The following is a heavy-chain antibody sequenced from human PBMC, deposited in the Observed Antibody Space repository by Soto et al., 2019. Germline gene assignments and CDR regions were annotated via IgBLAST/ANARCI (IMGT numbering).Heavy chain of an antibody. V-gene: IGHV3-30-3*01. CDR3: ARDRSARGTFDP. Sequence: PGGSLRLSCAASGFTFSSYAMHWVRQAPGKGLEWVAVISYDGSNKYYADSVKGRYTNSRDNSKNTLYLQMNSLRAEDTAVYYCARDRSARGTFDPWGQGTLVTVSS. D-gene: IGHD3-16*01. CDR1: GFTFSSYA. J-gene: IGHJ5*02. CDR2: ISYDGSNK.